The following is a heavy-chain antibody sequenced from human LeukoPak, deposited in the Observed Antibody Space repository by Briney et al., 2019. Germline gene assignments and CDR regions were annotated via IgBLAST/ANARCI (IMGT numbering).Heavy chain of an antibody. J-gene: IGHJ5*02. CDR1: GGSISCTIYY. Sequence: PSETLSLTCTVSGGSISCTIYYWGWIRQPPGKGLEWIGSIYYSGSTSYNPSLKSRVTISVDTSKNQFSLKLSSVTAADTAVYYCARYCSGGSCHWIDPWGQGTLVTVSS. V-gene: IGHV4-39*07. D-gene: IGHD2-15*01. CDR2: IYYSGST. CDR3: ARYCSGGSCHWIDP.